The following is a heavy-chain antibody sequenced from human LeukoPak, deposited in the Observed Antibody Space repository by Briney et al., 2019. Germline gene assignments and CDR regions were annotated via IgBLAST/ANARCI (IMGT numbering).Heavy chain of an antibody. V-gene: IGHV3-23*01. D-gene: IGHD6-13*01. CDR2: ISGSGGST. Sequence: GGSLRLSCAASGFTFSSYAMSWVRQAPGKGLEWVSAISGSGGSTYYADSVKGRFTISRDNSKNTLYLQMNSLRAEDTAVYYCAKAGASSSHYYYYMDVWGKGTTVTVSS. CDR1: GFTFSSYA. CDR3: AKAGASSSHYYYYMDV. J-gene: IGHJ6*03.